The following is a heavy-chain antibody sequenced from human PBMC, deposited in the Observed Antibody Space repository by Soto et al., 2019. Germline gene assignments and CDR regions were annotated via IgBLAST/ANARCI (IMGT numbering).Heavy chain of an antibody. V-gene: IGHV3-30*18. CDR2: ISYDGSNK. J-gene: IGHJ5*02. D-gene: IGHD3-3*01. CDR1: GFTFSSYG. Sequence: QVQLVESGGGVVQPGRSLRLSCAASGFTFSSYGMHWVRQAPGKGLECVAVISYDGSNKYYADSVKGRFTISRDNSKNTLYLQMNSLRAEDTAVYYCAKDEYGVTIFGVVKENGNGFDPWGQGTLVTVSS. CDR3: AKDEYGVTIFGVVKENGNGFDP.